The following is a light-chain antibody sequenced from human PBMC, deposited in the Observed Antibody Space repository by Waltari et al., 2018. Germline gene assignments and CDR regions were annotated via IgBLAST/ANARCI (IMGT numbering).Light chain of an antibody. J-gene: IGKJ1*01. V-gene: IGKV1-5*03. CDR3: QQYSSYTT. CDR2: KAS. CDR1: QSISSW. Sequence: DIQMTQSPSTLSASVGDRVNITCRASQSISSWLAWYQQKPGKAPKLLIYKASNLESGVPSRFSGSGSGTEFTLTISSLQPDDFATYYCQQYSSYTTFGQGTKVEIK.